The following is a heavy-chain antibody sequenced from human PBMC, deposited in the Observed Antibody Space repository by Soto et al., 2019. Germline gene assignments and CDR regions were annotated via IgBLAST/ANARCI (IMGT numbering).Heavy chain of an antibody. J-gene: IGHJ4*02. CDR3: ARDHYYGSGSYNFYDF. Sequence: GGSLSLSCAASGFPFSSYSMNWVRQAPGKGLEWVASISSSAYYIYYTDSLKGRFTISRDNAKNSLFLQMSSLRVEDTAVYYCARDHYYGSGSYNFYDFWGLGTLVTAPQ. D-gene: IGHD3-10*01. CDR1: GFPFSSYS. V-gene: IGHV3-21*01. CDR2: ISSSAYYI.